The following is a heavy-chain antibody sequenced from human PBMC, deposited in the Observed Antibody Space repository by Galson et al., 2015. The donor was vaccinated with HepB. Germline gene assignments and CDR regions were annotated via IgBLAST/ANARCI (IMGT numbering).Heavy chain of an antibody. Sequence: PALVKPTQTLTLTCTFSGFSLSTSGMCVSWIRQPPGKALEWLARIDWDDDKYYSTSLKTRLTISKDTSKNQVVLTMTNMDPVDTATYYCARAPYYYGSGSPTDYFDYWGQGTLVTVSS. CDR1: GFSLSTSGMC. CDR2: IDWDDDK. V-gene: IGHV2-70*11. J-gene: IGHJ4*02. D-gene: IGHD3-10*01. CDR3: ARAPYYYGSGSPTDYFDY.